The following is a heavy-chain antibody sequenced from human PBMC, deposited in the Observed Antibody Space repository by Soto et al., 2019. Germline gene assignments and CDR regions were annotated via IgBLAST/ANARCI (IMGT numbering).Heavy chain of an antibody. J-gene: IGHJ4*02. D-gene: IGHD4-4*01. V-gene: IGHV3-23*01. CDR2: ISGSGSST. CDR1: GFTFSSYA. Sequence: EVQLLESGGGLVQPGGSLRLSCAASGFTFSSYAMSWVRQAPGKGLEWVSTISGSGSSTYYADSVKGRFTISRDNSKNTLYLQMNSLRAEDTAIYYCSNRDNSNYGGFFDYWGQGTVGTVSS. CDR3: SNRDNSNYGGFFDY.